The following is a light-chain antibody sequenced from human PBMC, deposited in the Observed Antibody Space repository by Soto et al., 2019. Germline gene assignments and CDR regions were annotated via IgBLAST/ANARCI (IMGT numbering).Light chain of an antibody. CDR1: GSSIGTNT. V-gene: IGLV1-44*01. J-gene: IGLJ2*01. CDR3: AAWHGSLNNVL. CDR2: GDN. Sequence: LTQPPSASGTPGQRVTISCSGSGSSIGTNTVNWYRQLPGTAPKLLIYGDNQRPSGVPDRFSGSKSGTSASLAIRGLQSEDEADYYCAAWHGSLNNVLFGAGTKVXVL.